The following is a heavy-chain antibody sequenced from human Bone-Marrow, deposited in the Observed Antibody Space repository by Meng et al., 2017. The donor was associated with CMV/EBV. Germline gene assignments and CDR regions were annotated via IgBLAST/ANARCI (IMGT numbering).Heavy chain of an antibody. CDR2: ISSSSSYI. J-gene: IGHJ6*02. D-gene: IGHD2-2*02. V-gene: IGHV3-21*01. Sequence: GSLRLSCAASGFTFSSSWMHWVRQAPGKGLEWVSSISSSSSYIYYADSVKGRFTISRDNAKNSLYLQMNSLRAEDTAVYYCARGVVPAAIREGYYYYYYGMDVWGQGTMVTVSS. CDR3: ARGVVPAAIREGYYYYYYGMDV. CDR1: GFTFSSSW.